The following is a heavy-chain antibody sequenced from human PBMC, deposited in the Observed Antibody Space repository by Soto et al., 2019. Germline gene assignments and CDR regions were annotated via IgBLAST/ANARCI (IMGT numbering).Heavy chain of an antibody. V-gene: IGHV4-59*01. CDR2: IYYSGST. D-gene: IGHD4-17*01. J-gene: IGHJ4*02. CDR3: ARDLAPYGDYGAFDY. CDR1: GGSISSYY. Sequence: PSETLSLTCTVSGGSISSYYWSWIRQPPGKGLEWIGYIYYSGSTNYNPSLKSRVTISVDTSKNQFSLKLSSVTAADTAVYYCARDLAPYGDYGAFDYWGQGTLVTVSS.